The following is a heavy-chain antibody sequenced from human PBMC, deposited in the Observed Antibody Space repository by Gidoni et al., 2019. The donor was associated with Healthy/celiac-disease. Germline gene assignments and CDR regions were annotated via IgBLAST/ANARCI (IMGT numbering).Heavy chain of an antibody. J-gene: IGHJ4*02. CDR3: ARGGNTYYYDSSGYYFSG. Sequence: EVKKPGSSVKVSCQASGGTFSSYAISWVRQAPGQGLEWMGRIIPILGIANYAQKLQGRVTITADKSTSTAYMELSSLRSEDTAVYYCARGGNTYYYDSSGYYFSGWGQGTLVTVSS. V-gene: IGHV1-69*04. CDR2: IIPILGIA. CDR1: GGTFSSYA. D-gene: IGHD3-22*01.